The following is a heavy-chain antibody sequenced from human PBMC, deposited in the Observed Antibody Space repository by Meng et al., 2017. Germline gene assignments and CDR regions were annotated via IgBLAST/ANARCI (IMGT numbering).Heavy chain of an antibody. CDR1: GYPFPDYW. J-gene: IGHJ4*02. Sequence: QVRWVGSGAELKNPGASVTSSCKASGYPFPDYWPHWVRRAPGQGLEWMGRINPKSGDTHYAQRFQGRVTMTGDTSISTAYMELSGLRSDDTAMYYCARDEDISAAGKLFGDYWGQGTLVTVSS. CDR3: ARDEDISAAGKLFGDY. CDR2: INPKSGDT. V-gene: IGHV1-2*06. D-gene: IGHD6-13*01.